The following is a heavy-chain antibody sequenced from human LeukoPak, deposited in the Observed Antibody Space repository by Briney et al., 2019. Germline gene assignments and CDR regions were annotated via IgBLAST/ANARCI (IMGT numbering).Heavy chain of an antibody. V-gene: IGHV3-21*01. CDR3: AVTHYYDSSGYYDY. D-gene: IGHD3-22*01. CDR2: ISSSISYI. CDR1: GFTFSSYS. Sequence: GGSLRLSCAASGFTFSSYSMNWVRQAPGKGLEWVSSISSSISYIYYADSVKGRFTISRDNAKNALYLQMNSLRAEDTAVYYCAVTHYYDSSGYYDYWGQGTLVTVSS. J-gene: IGHJ4*02.